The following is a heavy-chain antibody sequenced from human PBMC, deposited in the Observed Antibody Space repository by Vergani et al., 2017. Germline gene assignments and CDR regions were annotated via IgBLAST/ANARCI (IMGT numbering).Heavy chain of an antibody. D-gene: IGHD3-10*01. CDR3: ARHRGSGGFFPSSYFYGIDV. CDR2: IHHSGDT. V-gene: IGHV4-38-2*01. Sequence: QVQLQESGPGLVKPSETLTLTCDVSDSSIMTNPYWGWFRQSPGKGLEWIGCIHHSGDTHYNSSLKSLVSISIVSSSKFSLILTSVTAADTSIYYCARHRGSGGFFPSSYFYGIDVWGHGTTVTVSS. CDR1: DSSIMTNPY. J-gene: IGHJ6*02.